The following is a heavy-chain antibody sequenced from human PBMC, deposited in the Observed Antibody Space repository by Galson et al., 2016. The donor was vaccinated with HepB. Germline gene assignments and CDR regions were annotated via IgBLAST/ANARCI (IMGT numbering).Heavy chain of an antibody. V-gene: IGHV6-1*01. J-gene: IGHJ3*02. Sequence: CAISGDSVSSNSAAWNWIRQSPSRGLEWLGRTYYRSKWYNDYAVSVKSRITINPDTSKNQFSLQLNSVTPEDTAVYYCAREGSMIVVVGALDAFDIWGQGTMVTVSS. CDR3: AREGSMIVVVGALDAFDI. D-gene: IGHD3-22*01. CDR2: TYYRSKWYN. CDR1: GDSVSSNSAA.